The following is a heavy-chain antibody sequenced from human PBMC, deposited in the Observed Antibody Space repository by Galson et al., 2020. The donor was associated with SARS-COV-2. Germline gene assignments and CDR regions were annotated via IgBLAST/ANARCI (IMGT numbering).Heavy chain of an antibody. D-gene: IGHD3-3*01. CDR3: ARYYVLFGVVTPYYYYMDV. V-gene: IGHV4-59*01. CDR2: IYYSGST. Sequence: SETLSLTCTVSGGSISSYYWSWIRQPPGKGLEWIGYIYYSGSTNYNPSLKSRVTISVDTSKNQFSLKLSSVTAADTAVYYCARYYVLFGVVTPYYYYMDVWGKGTTVTVSS. J-gene: IGHJ6*03. CDR1: GGSISSYY.